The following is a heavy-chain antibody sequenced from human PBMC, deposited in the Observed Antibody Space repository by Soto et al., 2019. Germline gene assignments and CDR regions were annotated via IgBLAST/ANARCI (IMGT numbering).Heavy chain of an antibody. D-gene: IGHD2-15*01. V-gene: IGHV3-30*18. Sequence: GGSLRLSCASSVFTFSSYGMHWVRQAPGKGLEWVAVISYDGSNKYYADSVKGRFTISRDNSKNTLYLQMNSLRAEDTAVYYCEKDWRRYCSGGSCYLYGMDVWGQGTTVTVSS. CDR3: EKDWRRYCSGGSCYLYGMDV. CDR1: VFTFSSYG. CDR2: ISYDGSNK. J-gene: IGHJ6*02.